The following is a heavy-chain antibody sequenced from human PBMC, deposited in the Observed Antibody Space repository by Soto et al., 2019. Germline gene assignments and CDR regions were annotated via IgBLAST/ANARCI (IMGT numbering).Heavy chain of an antibody. J-gene: IGHJ4*02. V-gene: IGHV1-69*01. CDR1: GGIFSTYA. CDR2: IIPIFGTP. D-gene: IGHD3-10*01. CDR3: ARDRDDSGSGNYYNRIDF. Sequence: QVQLVQSRGEVKKPGSSVKVSYKAYGGIFSTYAISWLRLAPGQGLKWMGGIIPIFGTPNYAQRFQGRVTITADESTTTSYMALSRLKSEDTAVYYCARDRDDSGSGNYYNRIDFWGQGTLVTVSS.